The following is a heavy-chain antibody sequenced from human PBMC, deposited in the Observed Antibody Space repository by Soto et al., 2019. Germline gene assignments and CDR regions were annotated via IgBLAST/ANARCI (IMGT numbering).Heavy chain of an antibody. CDR3: ATTYYDFWSGYPQGGMDV. Sequence: SETLSLTCTVSGGSISSGGYYWSWIRQHPGKGLEWIGYIYYSGSTYYNPSLKSRVTISVDTSKNQFSLKLSSVTAADTAVYYCATTYYDFWSGYPQGGMDVWGQGATVTVSS. V-gene: IGHV4-31*03. CDR1: GGSISSGGYY. CDR2: IYYSGST. D-gene: IGHD3-3*01. J-gene: IGHJ6*02.